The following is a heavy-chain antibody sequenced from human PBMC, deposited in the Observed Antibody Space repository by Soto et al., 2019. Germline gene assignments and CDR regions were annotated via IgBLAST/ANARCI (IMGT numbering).Heavy chain of an antibody. Sequence: QVQLQESGPGLVKPSGTLSLTCAVSGDSVSSPYYWCWVRQPPGKGLEWIGEVFHTGTTSYNPSLRSRVTISMDKSNNQCSLALSSVTAADTAVYYCARSAGWYAVHSWGPGTLVIVSS. CDR2: VFHTGTT. D-gene: IGHD6-19*01. J-gene: IGHJ4*02. V-gene: IGHV4-4*02. CDR3: ARSAGWYAVHS. CDR1: GDSVSSPYY.